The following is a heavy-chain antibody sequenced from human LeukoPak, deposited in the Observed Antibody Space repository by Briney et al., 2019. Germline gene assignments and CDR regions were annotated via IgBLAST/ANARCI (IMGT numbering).Heavy chain of an antibody. Sequence: ASVKVSCKASGYTLTGYYMHWVRQAPGQGLEWMGWINPNSGGTNYAQKFQGWVTMTRDTSISTAYMELSRLRSDDTAVYYCARVSKQWLIYDAFDIWGQGTMVTVSS. J-gene: IGHJ3*02. V-gene: IGHV1-2*04. CDR1: GYTLTGYY. D-gene: IGHD6-19*01. CDR2: INPNSGGT. CDR3: ARVSKQWLIYDAFDI.